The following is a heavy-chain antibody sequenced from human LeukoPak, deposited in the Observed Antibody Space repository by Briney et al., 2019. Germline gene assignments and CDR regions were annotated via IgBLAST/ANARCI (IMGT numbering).Heavy chain of an antibody. CDR1: ESTFSSYV. CDR2: ISDDGGNK. J-gene: IGHJ4*02. D-gene: IGHD4-23*01. CDR3: RAGRGGNFYFDY. Sequence: PGGSLRLSCAASESTFSSYVMYWVRQAPGKGLEWVAIISDDGGNKYYADSVKGRFTVSRDNSKNTLYLQMNSLRAEVTAGYYCRAGRGGNFYFDYWGQGTLVTVSS. V-gene: IGHV3-30*03.